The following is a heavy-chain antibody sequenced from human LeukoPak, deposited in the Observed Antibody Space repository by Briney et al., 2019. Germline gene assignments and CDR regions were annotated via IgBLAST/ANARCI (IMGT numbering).Heavy chain of an antibody. CDR1: GFTVSSNY. V-gene: IGHV3-53*01. D-gene: IGHD5-12*01. CDR2: IYSGGST. J-gene: IGHJ4*02. Sequence: GGSLRLSCAASGFTVSSNYMSWVRQAPGKGLEWVSVIYSGGSTYYADSVKGRFTISRDNSKNTLYLQMNSLRAEDTAVYYCARASSGYDSGCGWGQGTLVTVSS. CDR3: ARASSGYDSGCG.